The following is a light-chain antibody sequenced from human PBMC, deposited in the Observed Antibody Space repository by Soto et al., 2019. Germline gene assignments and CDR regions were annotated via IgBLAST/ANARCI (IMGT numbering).Light chain of an antibody. CDR2: RAS. CDR1: QSVSRN. J-gene: IGKJ1*01. V-gene: IGKV3-15*01. Sequence: EIVMTQSPATLSVSPGERATLSCRASQSVSRNLAWYQQKPGQAPRLLMYRASTRATGIPDRFSGSGSGTEFTLTISSLQSEDFAVYYCHQHNTWPPRTFGLGTQVEI. CDR3: HQHNTWPPRT.